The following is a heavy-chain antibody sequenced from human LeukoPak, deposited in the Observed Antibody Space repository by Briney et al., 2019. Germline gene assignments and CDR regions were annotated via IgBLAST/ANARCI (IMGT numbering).Heavy chain of an antibody. J-gene: IGHJ4*02. V-gene: IGHV3-23*01. CDR2: ISGSGGST. D-gene: IGHD5-18*01. Sequence: GGSLRLSCAASGFTFSSYAMSWVRQAPGKGLEWVSAISGSGGSTYYADSVKGRFTISRDNSKNTLYLQMNSLKASDTAMYYCARRQLWSQIDYWGQGTLVTVSS. CDR3: ARRQLWSQIDY. CDR1: GFTFSSYA.